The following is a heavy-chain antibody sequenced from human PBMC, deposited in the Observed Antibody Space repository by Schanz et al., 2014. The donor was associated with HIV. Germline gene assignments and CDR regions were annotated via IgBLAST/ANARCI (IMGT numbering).Heavy chain of an antibody. D-gene: IGHD2-15*01. CDR3: ARGRFCSGGSCYHDY. Sequence: QVQLVQSGAEVTMPGSSVKVSCKASGYTFTRYDINWVRQATGQGLEWMGWMNPNSGNTGYAQKFQGRVTTTRNTSINTAYMELSSLRSEDTAVYYCARGRFCSGGSCYHDYWGQGTLVTVSS. CDR2: MNPNSGNT. CDR1: GYTFTRYD. V-gene: IGHV1-8*01. J-gene: IGHJ4*02.